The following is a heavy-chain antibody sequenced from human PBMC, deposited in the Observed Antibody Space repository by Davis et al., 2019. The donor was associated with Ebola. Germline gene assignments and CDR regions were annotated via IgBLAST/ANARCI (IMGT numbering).Heavy chain of an antibody. V-gene: IGHV3-23*01. CDR1: GVPLRSCA. J-gene: IGHJ6*02. CDR2: IGSDTAT. D-gene: IGHD2-8*02. Sequence: GESLKIPCAASGVPLRSCAMSWVRQSPGEGLEWVSGIGSDTATHYADSVRGRFTISSDDSKNTLFLQMDSLRAEDTAVYYCVKDLFWWSAADVWGQGTTVTVSS. CDR3: VKDLFWWSAADV.